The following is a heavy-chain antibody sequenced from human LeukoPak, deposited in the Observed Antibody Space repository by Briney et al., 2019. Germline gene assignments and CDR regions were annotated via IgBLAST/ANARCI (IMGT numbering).Heavy chain of an antibody. D-gene: IGHD6-13*01. CDR3: AKGGAEAGTLYLQY. CDR2: ISGSGGNT. CDR1: GFTFSSYS. Sequence: GGSLRLSCAASGFTFSSYSMTWVRQGPGKGLEWVSAISGSGGNTYYADSVKGRFTISRDNSKNTLYLQMNSLRAEDTAICYCAKGGAEAGTLYLQYWGQGTLVTVSS. J-gene: IGHJ1*01. V-gene: IGHV3-23*01.